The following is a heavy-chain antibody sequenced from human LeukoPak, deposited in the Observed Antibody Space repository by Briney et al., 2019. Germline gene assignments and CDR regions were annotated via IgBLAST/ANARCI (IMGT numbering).Heavy chain of an antibody. CDR2: ISSSGST. J-gene: IGHJ3*02. Sequence: SETLSLTCTVSGDSISSGDYYWSWIRQPAGKGLEWIGRISSSGSTNYNPSLKSRVTISVDTSKNQFSLKLSSVTAADTAVYYCARDLAVRRITMIVVGPDAFDIWGQGTMVTVSS. V-gene: IGHV4-61*02. CDR1: GDSISSGDYY. D-gene: IGHD3-22*01. CDR3: ARDLAVRRITMIVVGPDAFDI.